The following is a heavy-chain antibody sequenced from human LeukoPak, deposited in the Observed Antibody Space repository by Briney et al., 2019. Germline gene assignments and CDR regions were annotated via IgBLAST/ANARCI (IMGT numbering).Heavy chain of an antibody. J-gene: IGHJ4*02. CDR3: ARLRLGEFVDY. CDR2: ISSSGSTI. V-gene: IGHV3-11*01. Sequence: GGSLRLSRAASGFTFSDYYMTWIRQAPGKGLEWISYISSSGSTIYYADSVKGRFTISRDNAKNSLYLQMNSLRAEDTAVYYCARLRLGEFVDYWGQGTLVTVSS. D-gene: IGHD3-10*01. CDR1: GFTFSDYY.